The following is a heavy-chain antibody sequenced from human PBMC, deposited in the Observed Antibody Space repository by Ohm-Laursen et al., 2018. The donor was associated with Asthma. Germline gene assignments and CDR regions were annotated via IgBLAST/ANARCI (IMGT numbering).Heavy chain of an antibody. CDR1: GFTFRSYA. Sequence: SLRLSCAASGFTFRSYAMHWVRQAPGKGLEWVAVGGSYYDGGLKYYADSVNGRFTVSRDDSKNTLYLQMNSLRADDTAVYYCAKGLVVVAATEEFYYYGLDVWGQGTTVTVSS. CDR3: AKGLVVVAATEEFYYYGLDV. J-gene: IGHJ6*02. CDR2: GGSYYDGGLK. V-gene: IGHV3-30-3*01. D-gene: IGHD2-15*01.